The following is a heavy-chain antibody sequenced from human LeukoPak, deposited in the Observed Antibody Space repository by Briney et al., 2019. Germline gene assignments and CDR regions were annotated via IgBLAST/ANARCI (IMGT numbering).Heavy chain of an antibody. J-gene: IGHJ4*02. V-gene: IGHV4-30-2*01. Sequence: PSQTLSLTCTVSGGSISSGGYYWSCIRQPPGKGLEWIGEINHSGSTKYNPSLKNRVTISVDTSKNQFSLKLSSVTAADTAVYYCAVSPPDSWGQGTLVTVSS. CDR2: INHSGST. CDR3: AVSPPDS. CDR1: GGSISSGGYY.